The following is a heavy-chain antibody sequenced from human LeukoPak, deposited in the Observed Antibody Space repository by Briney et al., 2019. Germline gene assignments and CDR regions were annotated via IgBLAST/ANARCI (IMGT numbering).Heavy chain of an antibody. V-gene: IGHV1-69*15. J-gene: IGHJ4*02. Sequence: SVKLSCKASGGTFSIYAISWVRQAPGQGLEWMGRIIPIFGTANYARKFQGRVTITADESTSTAYMELSSLRSEDTAVYYCARGHGDHEVYFDYWGQGTLVTVSS. D-gene: IGHD4-17*01. CDR2: IIPIFGTA. CDR3: ARGHGDHEVYFDY. CDR1: GGTFSIYA.